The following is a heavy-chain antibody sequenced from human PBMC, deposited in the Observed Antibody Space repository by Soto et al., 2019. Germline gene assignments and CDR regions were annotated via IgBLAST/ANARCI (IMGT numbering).Heavy chain of an antibody. J-gene: IGHJ4*02. D-gene: IGHD3-9*01. CDR1: GYTFTDYD. CDR2: VNPTSGNT. Sequence: QVQLVQSGAEVKKPGASVKVSCKVSGYTFTDYDINWVRQASGQGLEWMGWVNPTSGNTGYAQKCQGRVTMTWNTSISTAYVELSSLRSEDTAVYYCASWAGYSKWGQGTLVTVST. CDR3: ASWAGYSK. V-gene: IGHV1-8*01.